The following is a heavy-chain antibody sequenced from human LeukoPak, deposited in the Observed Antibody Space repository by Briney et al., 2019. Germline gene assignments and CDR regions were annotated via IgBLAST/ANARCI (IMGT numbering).Heavy chain of an antibody. CDR3: ARAGPYVLRFLEWLSTGDAFDI. Sequence: PGGSLRLSCAAPGFTFSSYAMHWVRQAPGKGLEWVAVISYDGSNKYYADSVKGRFTISRDNAKNSLYLQMNSLRAEDTAVYYCARAGPYVLRFLEWLSTGDAFDIWGQGTMVTVSS. CDR2: ISYDGSNK. V-gene: IGHV3-30*04. D-gene: IGHD3-3*01. CDR1: GFTFSSYA. J-gene: IGHJ3*02.